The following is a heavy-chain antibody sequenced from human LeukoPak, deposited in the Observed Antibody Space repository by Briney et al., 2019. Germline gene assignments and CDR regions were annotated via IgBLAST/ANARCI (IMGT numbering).Heavy chain of an antibody. J-gene: IGHJ4*02. CDR2: ISYDGSNK. V-gene: IGHV3-30*18. Sequence: PGGSLRLSCAASGFTFSSYGMDWVRQAPGKGLEWVAVISYDGSNKYYADSVKGRFTISRDNSKNTLYLQMNSLRAEDTAVYYCAKDNDEDTAMAGFDYGGQGTLVTVSS. D-gene: IGHD5-18*01. CDR3: AKDNDEDTAMAGFDY. CDR1: GFTFSSYG.